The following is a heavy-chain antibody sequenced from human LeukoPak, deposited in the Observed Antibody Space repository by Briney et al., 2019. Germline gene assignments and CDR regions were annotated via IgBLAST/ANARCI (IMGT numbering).Heavy chain of an antibody. D-gene: IGHD3-22*01. J-gene: IGHJ4*02. V-gene: IGHV3-13*01. CDR2: IGTAGDT. CDR1: GFTFSSYD. Sequence: GGSLRLSCAASGFTFSSYDMHWVRQATGKGLEWVSAIGTAGDTYYPGSVKGRFTISRENAKNSLYLQMNSLRAGDTAVYYCARRKDDSSGFDYWGQGTLVTVSS. CDR3: ARRKDDSSGFDY.